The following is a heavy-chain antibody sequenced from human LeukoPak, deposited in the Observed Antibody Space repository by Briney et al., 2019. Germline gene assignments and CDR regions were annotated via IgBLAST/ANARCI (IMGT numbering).Heavy chain of an antibody. Sequence: GGSLRLSCAVSGLTFTNYWMSWARESPGKGLEWGANIYLDGSRAYYVDSVKGRFTISRDNAKNSLFLQMNSLSAEDTAVYYCGRAGPVTKDHFMDVWGKGTTVTVSS. V-gene: IGHV3-7*01. J-gene: IGHJ6*03. CDR2: IYLDGSRA. CDR3: GRAGPVTKDHFMDV. CDR1: GLTFTNYW. D-gene: IGHD2-2*01.